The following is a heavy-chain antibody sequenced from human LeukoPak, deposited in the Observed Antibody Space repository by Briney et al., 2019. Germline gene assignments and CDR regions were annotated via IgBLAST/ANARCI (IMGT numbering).Heavy chain of an antibody. J-gene: IGHJ4*02. CDR2: IYYSGST. V-gene: IGHV4-59*01. CDR3: ARGGLRVAHDY. CDR1: GGSISSYY. D-gene: IGHD2-15*01. Sequence: SETLSLTCTVSGGSISSYYWSWIRQPPGKGLEWIGYIYYSGSTYYNPSLKSRVTISVDTSKNQFSLKLSSVTAADTAVYYCARGGLRVAHDYWGQGTLVTVPS.